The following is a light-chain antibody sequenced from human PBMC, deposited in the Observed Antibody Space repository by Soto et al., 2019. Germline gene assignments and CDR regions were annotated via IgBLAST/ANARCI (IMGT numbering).Light chain of an antibody. Sequence: QLVLTQSPSASASLGASVKLTCTLSSGHSSYAIAWHQQQPEKGPRYLMKLNSDGSHSKGDVIPDRFSGSSSGAERYLTISSRQSEDEADYYCQTWGTGIQVFGGGTKLTVL. CDR3: QTWGTGIQV. CDR1: SGHSSYA. CDR2: LNSDGSH. J-gene: IGLJ3*02. V-gene: IGLV4-69*01.